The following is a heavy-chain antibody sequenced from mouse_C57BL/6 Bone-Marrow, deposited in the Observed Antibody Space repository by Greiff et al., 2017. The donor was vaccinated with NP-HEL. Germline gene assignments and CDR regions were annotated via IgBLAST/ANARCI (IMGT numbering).Heavy chain of an antibody. CDR2: IDPENGDT. CDR3: TTPYGSSSAWFAY. Sequence: VQLKQSGAELVRPGASVKLSCTASGFNIKDDYMHWVKQRPEQGLEWIGWIDPENGDTEYASKFQGKATITADTSSNTAYLQLSSLTSEDTAVYYCTTPYGSSSAWFAYWGQGTLVTVSA. D-gene: IGHD1-1*01. V-gene: IGHV14-4*01. CDR1: GFNIKDDY. J-gene: IGHJ3*01.